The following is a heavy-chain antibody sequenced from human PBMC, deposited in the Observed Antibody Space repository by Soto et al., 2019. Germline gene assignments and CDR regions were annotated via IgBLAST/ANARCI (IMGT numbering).Heavy chain of an antibody. CDR2: ISAYNGNT. CDR3: ERDSDILPGYHAFDY. V-gene: IGHV1-18*01. D-gene: IGHD3-9*01. J-gene: IGHJ4*02. CDR1: GYTFTSYG. Sequence: QVQLVQSGAEVKKPGASVKVSCKASGYTFTSYGISWVRQAPGQGLEWMGWISAYNGNTNYAQKLKGRVAMTTDTSTSKAYMELRSLRSDDTAVYYCERDSDILPGYHAFDYWGQGTLVTVSS.